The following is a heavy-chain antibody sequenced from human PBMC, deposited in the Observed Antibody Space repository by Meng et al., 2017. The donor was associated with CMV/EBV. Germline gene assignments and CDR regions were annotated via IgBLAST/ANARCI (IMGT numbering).Heavy chain of an antibody. CDR3: ASFTIFGVVKDGMDV. Sequence: GGSLGLSCAASGFTFSSDSMNWVRQAPGKGLEWVSYISSSSSTIYYADSVKGRFTISRDNAKNSLYLQMNSLRAEDTAVYYCASFTIFGVVKDGMDVWGQGTTVTVSS. V-gene: IGHV3-48*04. D-gene: IGHD3-3*01. CDR1: GFTFSSDS. CDR2: ISSSSSTI. J-gene: IGHJ6*02.